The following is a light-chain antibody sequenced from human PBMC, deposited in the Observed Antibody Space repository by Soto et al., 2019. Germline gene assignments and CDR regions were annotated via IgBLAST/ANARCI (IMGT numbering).Light chain of an antibody. CDR3: LQDYNYPRT. V-gene: IGKV1-6*01. CDR2: AAS. Sequence: AIQITHSPSSLSASVGDRVVITCRASQGIRNDLGWYQQKPGKAPKLLIYAASSLQSGVPSRFSGSGSGTDFTLTISSLQPEDFGTYYCLQDYNYPRTLGQGTKVDIK. J-gene: IGKJ1*01. CDR1: QGIRND.